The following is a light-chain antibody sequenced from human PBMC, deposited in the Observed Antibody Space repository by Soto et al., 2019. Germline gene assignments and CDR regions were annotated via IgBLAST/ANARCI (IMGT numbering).Light chain of an antibody. CDR2: DAS. Sequence: EIVLTQSPATLSLSPGERATLSCRASQSVGSSLAWFQQKPGQAPRLLIYDASNRATGIPARFSGGGSGTDFTLTISSLEPEDFAVYYCQQRSNWPRTFGQGTKVEIK. CDR3: QQRSNWPRT. V-gene: IGKV3-11*01. J-gene: IGKJ1*01. CDR1: QSVGSS.